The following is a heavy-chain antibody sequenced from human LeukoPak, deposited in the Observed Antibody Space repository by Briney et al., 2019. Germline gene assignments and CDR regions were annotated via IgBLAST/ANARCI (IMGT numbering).Heavy chain of an antibody. CDR2: IYIDGST. V-gene: IGHV3-53*01. Sequence: GGSLRLSCAASGFTVSNNYMTWVRQAPGMGLEWVSVIYIDGSTYYANSVKGRFTISRDNSKDTVYLQMNSLRAEDTAVYFCARGGGAFCGGDCHRKFDAWGQGTLVTVSS. J-gene: IGHJ5*02. CDR3: ARGGGAFCGGDCHRKFDA. CDR1: GFTVSNNY. D-gene: IGHD2-21*02.